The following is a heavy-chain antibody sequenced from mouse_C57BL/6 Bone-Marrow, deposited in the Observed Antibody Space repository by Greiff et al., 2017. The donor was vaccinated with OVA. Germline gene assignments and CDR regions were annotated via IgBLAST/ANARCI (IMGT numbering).Heavy chain of an antibody. CDR3: ARGGANWDPWFAY. D-gene: IGHD4-1*01. Sequence: QVQLQQPGAELVKPGASVKLSCKASGYTFTSYWMHWVKQRPGQGLEWIGMIHPNSGSTNYNEKFKSKATLTVDKSSSTAYMQLSSLTSEDSAVYYCARGGANWDPWFAYWGQGTLVTVSA. CDR1: GYTFTSYW. CDR2: IHPNSGST. J-gene: IGHJ3*01. V-gene: IGHV1-64*01.